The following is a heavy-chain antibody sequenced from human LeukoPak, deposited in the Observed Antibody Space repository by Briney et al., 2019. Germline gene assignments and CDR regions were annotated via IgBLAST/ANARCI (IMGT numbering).Heavy chain of an antibody. Sequence: GGSLRLSCAASGFTFSSYAMSWVRQAPGKGLEWVSAISGSGGSTYYADSVKGRFTISRDNSKNTLYLQMNSLRAEDTAVYYCARVGARGVDTAMVAYYYGMDVWGQGTTVTVSS. D-gene: IGHD5-18*01. CDR3: ARVGARGVDTAMVAYYYGMDV. V-gene: IGHV3-23*01. CDR2: ISGSGGST. CDR1: GFTFSSYA. J-gene: IGHJ6*02.